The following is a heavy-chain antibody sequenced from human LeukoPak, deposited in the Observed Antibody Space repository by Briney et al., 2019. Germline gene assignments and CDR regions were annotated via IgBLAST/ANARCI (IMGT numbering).Heavy chain of an antibody. D-gene: IGHD3-22*01. CDR1: GGSFSGYY. CDR3: YGRYYDSSGYYYVDAFDI. CDR2: IYYSGST. Sequence: PSETLSLTCAVYGGSFSGYYWSWIRQPPGKGLEWIGYIYYSGSTNYNPSLKSRVTISVDTSKNQFSLKLSSVTAADTAVYYCYGRYYDSSGYYYVDAFDIWGQGTMVTVSS. V-gene: IGHV4-59*01. J-gene: IGHJ3*02.